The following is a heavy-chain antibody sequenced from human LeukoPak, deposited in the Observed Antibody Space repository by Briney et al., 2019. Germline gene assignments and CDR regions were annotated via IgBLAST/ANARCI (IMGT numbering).Heavy chain of an antibody. CDR3: ARSSRGEIGGWDY. V-gene: IGHV3-48*01. Sequence: QSGGSLRLSCAASGFTFSSYSMNWVRQAPGKGLEWVSYISSSSSTIYYADSVKGRFTISRDNAKNSLYLQMNSLRAEDTAVYYCARSSRGEIGGWDYWGQGTLVAVSS. CDR2: ISSSSSTI. J-gene: IGHJ4*02. CDR1: GFTFSSYS. D-gene: IGHD3-16*01.